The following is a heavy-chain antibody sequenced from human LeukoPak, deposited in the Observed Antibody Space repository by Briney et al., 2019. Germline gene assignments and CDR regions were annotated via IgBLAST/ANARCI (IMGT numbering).Heavy chain of an antibody. J-gene: IGHJ4*02. Sequence: SETLSLTCTVAGGSISSYFWSWIRQPPGKGLEWIGYIYYSGSTNYNPSLKSRVTISVDTSKNQFSLKLSSVTAADTAVYYCARLPGATSNVDYWGQGTLVTVSS. D-gene: IGHD1-26*01. CDR2: IYYSGST. CDR1: GGSISSYF. CDR3: ARLPGATSNVDY. V-gene: IGHV4-59*08.